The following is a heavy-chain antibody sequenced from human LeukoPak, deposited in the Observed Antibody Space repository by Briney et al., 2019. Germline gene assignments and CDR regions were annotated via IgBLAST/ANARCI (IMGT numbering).Heavy chain of an antibody. CDR3: ASYLPTSKYYYDSSGYYSD. V-gene: IGHV1-69*05. Sequence: SVRVSCKASGGTFSSYAISWVRQAPGQGLEWMGRIIPIFGTANYAQKFQGRVTITTDESTSTAYMELSSLRSEDTAVYYCASYLPTSKYYYDSSGYYSDWGQGTLVTVSS. CDR1: GGTFSSYA. CDR2: IIPIFGTA. J-gene: IGHJ4*02. D-gene: IGHD3-22*01.